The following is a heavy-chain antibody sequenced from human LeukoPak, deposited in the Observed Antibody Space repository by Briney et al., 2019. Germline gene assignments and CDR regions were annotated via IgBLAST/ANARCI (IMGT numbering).Heavy chain of an antibody. J-gene: IGHJ4*02. D-gene: IGHD1-26*01. CDR2: FSYSGST. CDR1: GVSISTYY. Sequence: SETLSLTCSVSGVSISTYYWIWIRQPPAKGLEWTGFFSYSGSTKYNPSLKSRVTMSVDTSKNQFSLKLNSVTAADTAVYYCARMYSGTSYYFDYWGQGTLVTVSS. CDR3: ARMYSGTSYYFDY. V-gene: IGHV4-59*01.